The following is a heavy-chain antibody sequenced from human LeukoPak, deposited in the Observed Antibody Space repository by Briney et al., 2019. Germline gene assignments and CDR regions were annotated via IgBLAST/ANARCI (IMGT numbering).Heavy chain of an antibody. J-gene: IGHJ4*02. V-gene: IGHV3-7*01. CDR1: AFIFSGHW. CDR3: AKDSFYGDYYGY. CDR2: IKEDGSER. D-gene: IGHD4-17*01. Sequence: GGSLRLSCEGSAFIFSGHWMNWVRQTPGKGLEWVASIKEDGSERQYVDSVKGRFSISRDNTKGSLFLQLNSLRAEDTAVYYCAKDSFYGDYYGYWGQGTLVTVSS.